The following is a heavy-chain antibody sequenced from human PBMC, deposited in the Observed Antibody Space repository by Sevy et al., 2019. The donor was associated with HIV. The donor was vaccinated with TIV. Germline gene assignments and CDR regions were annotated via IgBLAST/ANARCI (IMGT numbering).Heavy chain of an antibody. Sequence: GGSLRLSCAASGFSFSNYAMNWVRQAPGKGLEWVSSISDTSGYIFYADSVKGRFTISRDNARNSLYLQMNSLRAEDTAVYYCARDAGSGWQKYFQQWGQGTLVTVSS. CDR1: GFSFSNYA. CDR3: ARDAGSGWQKYFQQ. D-gene: IGHD6-19*01. V-gene: IGHV3-21*06. J-gene: IGHJ1*01. CDR2: ISDTSGYI.